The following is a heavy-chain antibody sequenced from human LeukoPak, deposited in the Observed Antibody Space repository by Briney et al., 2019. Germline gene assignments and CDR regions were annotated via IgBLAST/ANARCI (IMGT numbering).Heavy chain of an antibody. D-gene: IGHD2-15*01. V-gene: IGHV4-59*01. CDR1: GGSISSYY. J-gene: IGHJ5*02. CDR3: ARAGYCSGGSCYSGDWFDP. Sequence: SETLSLTCTVSGGSISSYYWSWIRQPPGKGLEWIGYIYYSGSTNYNPSLKSRVTISVDTSKNQFSLKLSSVTAADTAVYYCARAGYCSGGSCYSGDWFDPWGQGTLVTVSS. CDR2: IYYSGST.